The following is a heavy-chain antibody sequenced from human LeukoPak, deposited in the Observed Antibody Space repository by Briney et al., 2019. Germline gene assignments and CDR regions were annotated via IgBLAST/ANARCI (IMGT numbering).Heavy chain of an antibody. CDR1: GFTFSSYA. V-gene: IGHV3-15*04. J-gene: IGHJ4*02. Sequence: PGGSLRLSCAASGFTFSSYAMSWVRQAPGEGLDWVGRIASKTDGGATDYAAPVKGRFTISRDDSKNTLNLQMNSLETEDTAVYYCTTGIRGDWGQGTLVTVSS. CDR2: IASKTDGGAT. CDR3: TTGIRGD. D-gene: IGHD3-10*01.